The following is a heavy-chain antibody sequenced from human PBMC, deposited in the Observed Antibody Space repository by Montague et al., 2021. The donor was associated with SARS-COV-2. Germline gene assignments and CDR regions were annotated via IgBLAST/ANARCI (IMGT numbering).Heavy chain of an antibody. Sequence: SLRLSCAASGFIVSHNYMSWVRQAPGKGLEWVSIIYSGGNTYYADSVKGRFTISRDNSKNPLYLQMNSLRAEDTALYYCARDPYGMDVWGQGTTVTVSS. V-gene: IGHV3-66*01. CDR3: ARDPYGMDV. CDR1: GFIVSHNY. J-gene: IGHJ6*02. CDR2: IYSGGNT.